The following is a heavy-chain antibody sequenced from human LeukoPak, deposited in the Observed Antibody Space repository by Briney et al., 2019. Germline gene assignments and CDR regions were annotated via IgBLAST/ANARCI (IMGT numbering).Heavy chain of an antibody. J-gene: IGHJ4*02. D-gene: IGHD6-13*01. CDR1: GFTFDDYA. CDR3: ARGAATGPTLGFDY. Sequence: PGGSLRLSCAASGFTFDDYAMHWVRQAPGKGLEWVSGINWNSITIGYADSVKGRFTISRDISKNTLYLQMTSLRAEDTAVYYCARGAATGPTLGFDYWGQGTLVTVSS. V-gene: IGHV3-9*01. CDR2: INWNSITI.